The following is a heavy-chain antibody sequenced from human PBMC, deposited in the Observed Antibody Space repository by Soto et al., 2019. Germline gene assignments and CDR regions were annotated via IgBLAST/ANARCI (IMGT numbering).Heavy chain of an antibody. V-gene: IGHV3-33*01. J-gene: IGHJ3*02. CDR1: GFTFSSYG. Sequence: GGSLRLSCAASGFTFSSYGMHWVRQAPGKGLEWVAVIWYDGSNKYYADSVKGRFTISRDNSKNTLYLQMNSLRAEDTAVYYCARGGLWIQVYGDYDAFDIWGQGTMVTVSS. CDR3: ARGGLWIQVYGDYDAFDI. D-gene: IGHD4-17*01. CDR2: IWYDGSNK.